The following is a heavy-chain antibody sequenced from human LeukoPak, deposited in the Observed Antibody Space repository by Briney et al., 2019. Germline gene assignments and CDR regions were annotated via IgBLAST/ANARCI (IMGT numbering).Heavy chain of an antibody. J-gene: IGHJ5*02. CDR3: ARGTYGDLPYGGNWFDP. CDR1: GGSFSGYY. D-gene: IGHD4-17*01. V-gene: IGHV4-34*01. CDR2: INHSGST. Sequence: SETLSFTCAVYGGSFSGYYWSWIRQPPGKGLEWIGEINHSGSTNYNPSLKSRVTISVDTSKNQFSLKLSSVTAADTAVYYCARGTYGDLPYGGNWFDPWGQGTLVTVSS.